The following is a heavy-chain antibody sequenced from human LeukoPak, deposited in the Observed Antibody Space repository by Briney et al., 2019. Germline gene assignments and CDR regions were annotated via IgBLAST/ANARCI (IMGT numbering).Heavy chain of an antibody. CDR1: GFTFSNYAMSWDYA. D-gene: IGHD2-2*01. V-gene: IGHV3-23*01. Sequence: GGSLRLSCAASGFTFSNYAMSWDYAMSWVRQAPGKGLEWVSAISGSGGSTYYADSVKGRFTISRDNSKNTLYLQMNSLRAEDTAVYYCAKGAYCSSTSCYLALRSSGMDVWGQGTTVTVSS. CDR3: AKGAYCSSTSCYLALRSSGMDV. CDR2: ISGSGGST. J-gene: IGHJ6*02.